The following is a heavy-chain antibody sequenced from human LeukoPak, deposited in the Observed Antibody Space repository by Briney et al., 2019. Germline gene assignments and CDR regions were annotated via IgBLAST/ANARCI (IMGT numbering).Heavy chain of an antibody. CDR3: AKDILMTTSSWYYYGMDV. CDR2: ISGSGGSI. Sequence: SGGSLRLSCAASGFTFSSYAMSWVRQAPGKGLEWVSAISGSGGSIGYADSVKGRFTISRDNAKNSLYLQMNSLRAEDTALYYCAKDILMTTSSWYYYGMDVWGQGTTVTVSS. D-gene: IGHD4-4*01. J-gene: IGHJ6*02. V-gene: IGHV3-23*01. CDR1: GFTFSSYA.